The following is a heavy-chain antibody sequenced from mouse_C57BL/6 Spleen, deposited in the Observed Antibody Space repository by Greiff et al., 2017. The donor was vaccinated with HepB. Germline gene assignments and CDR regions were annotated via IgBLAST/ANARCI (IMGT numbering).Heavy chain of an antibody. CDR2: IYPGNSDT. V-gene: IGHV1-5*01. CDR1: GYTFTSYW. J-gene: IGHJ4*01. Sequence: VQLKESGTVLARPGASVKMSCKTSGYTFTSYWMHWVKQRPGQGLEWIGAIYPGNSDTSYNQKFKGKAKLTAVTSASTAYMELSSLTNEDSAVYYCTRSFITTVVATDYYAMDYWGQGTSVTVSS. D-gene: IGHD1-1*01. CDR3: TRSFITTVVATDYYAMDY.